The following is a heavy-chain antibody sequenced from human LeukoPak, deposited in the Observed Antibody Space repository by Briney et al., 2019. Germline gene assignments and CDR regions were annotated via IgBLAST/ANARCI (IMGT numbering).Heavy chain of an antibody. Sequence: SETLSLTCTVSGDSISSGTYYWIWIRQPAGKGLEWIGRIYTSGSTNYNPSLKSRVTMSVDKSKNQFSLKLNSVTAADTAVYYCARNNDFWSGYYRIFDYWGQGTVVTVSS. CDR2: IYTSGST. V-gene: IGHV4-61*02. CDR3: ARNNDFWSGYYRIFDY. J-gene: IGHJ4*02. CDR1: GDSISSGTYY. D-gene: IGHD3-3*01.